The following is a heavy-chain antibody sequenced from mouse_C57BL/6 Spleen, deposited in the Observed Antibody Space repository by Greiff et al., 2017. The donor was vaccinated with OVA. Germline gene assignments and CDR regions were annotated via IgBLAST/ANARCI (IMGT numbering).Heavy chain of an antibody. D-gene: IGHD1-1*01. CDR3: AREAPDYYGRMDY. CDR2: INPNNGGT. J-gene: IGHJ4*01. CDR1: GYTFTDYN. V-gene: IGHV1-22*01. Sequence: EVKLQESGPELVKPGASVKMSCKASGYTFTDYNMHWVKQSHGKSLEWIGYINPNNGGTSYNQKFKGKATLTVNKSSSTAYMELRSLTSEDSAVYYCAREAPDYYGRMDYWGQGTSVTVSS.